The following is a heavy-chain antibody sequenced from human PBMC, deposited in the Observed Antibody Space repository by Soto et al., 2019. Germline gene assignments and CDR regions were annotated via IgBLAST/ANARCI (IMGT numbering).Heavy chain of an antibody. J-gene: IGHJ3*02. CDR1: GYTFTSYD. D-gene: IGHD3-16*02. CDR3: ARKHLGGLSSPPDAFDI. V-gene: IGHV1-8*01. CDR2: MNPNSGNT. Sequence: QVQLVQSGAEVKKPGASVKVSCKASGYTFTSYDINWVRQATGQGLEWMGWMNPNSGNTGYAQKCQGRVTMTRHTPISTAYIELSSLRSEVTAVYYCARKHLGGLSSPPDAFDIWGQGTMVTVSS.